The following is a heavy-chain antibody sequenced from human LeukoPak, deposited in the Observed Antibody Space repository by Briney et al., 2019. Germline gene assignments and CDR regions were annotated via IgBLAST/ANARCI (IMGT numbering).Heavy chain of an antibody. CDR1: GGTFSRYG. Sequence: SVRVSCKGSGGTFSRYGISWVRQARGQGVEWMGGMIRIFGTANYAQKFQGRVTITADESTSTAYMELSSLRSEDTAVYYCARAAKKVDDILTGYPFDYWGQGTLVTVSS. CDR2: MIRIFGTA. J-gene: IGHJ4*02. D-gene: IGHD3-9*01. CDR3: ARAAKKVDDILTGYPFDY. V-gene: IGHV1-69*13.